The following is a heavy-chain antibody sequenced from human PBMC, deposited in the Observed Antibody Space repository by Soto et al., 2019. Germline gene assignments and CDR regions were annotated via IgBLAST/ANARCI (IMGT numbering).Heavy chain of an antibody. CDR2: IYYSGST. J-gene: IGHJ6*02. D-gene: IGHD5-18*01. Sequence: PSETLSLTCTVSGGSISSSSYYWGWIRQPPGKGLEWIGSIYYSGSTYYNPSLKSRVTKSVDTSKNQFSLKLSSVTAADTAVYYCAGLYSYGVDYYYYYGMDVWGQGTTVTVSS. CDR3: AGLYSYGVDYYYYYGMDV. CDR1: GGSISSSSYY. V-gene: IGHV4-39*01.